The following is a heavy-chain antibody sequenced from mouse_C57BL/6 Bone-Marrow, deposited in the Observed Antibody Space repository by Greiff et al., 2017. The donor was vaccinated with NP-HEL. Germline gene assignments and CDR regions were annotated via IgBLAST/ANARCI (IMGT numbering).Heavy chain of an antibody. J-gene: IGHJ4*01. CDR1: GYTFTSYW. V-gene: IGHV1-69*01. Sequence: QVQLQQPGAELVMPGASVKLSCKASGYTFTSYWMHWVKQRPGQGLEWIGEIDPSDSYTNYNQKFKGKSTLTVDKSSSTAYMQLSSLTSEDSAVYYCASLITTVVATKGYYYAMDYWGQGTSVTVS. CDR3: ASLITTVVATKGYYYAMDY. CDR2: IDPSDSYT. D-gene: IGHD1-1*01.